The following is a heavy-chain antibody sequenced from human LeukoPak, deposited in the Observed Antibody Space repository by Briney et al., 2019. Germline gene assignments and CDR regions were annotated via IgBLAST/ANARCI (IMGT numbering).Heavy chain of an antibody. CDR3: ARGLDYGDYWVPVYYFDY. V-gene: IGHV1-2*02. CDR1: GYTFTGYY. CDR2: INPNSGGT. J-gene: IGHJ4*02. Sequence: ASVKVSCKASGYTFTGYYMHWVRQAPGQGLEWMGWINPNSGGTNYAQKFQGRVTMTRGTSISTAYMELSRLRSDDTAVYYCARGLDYGDYWVPVYYFDYWGQGTLVTVSS. D-gene: IGHD4-17*01.